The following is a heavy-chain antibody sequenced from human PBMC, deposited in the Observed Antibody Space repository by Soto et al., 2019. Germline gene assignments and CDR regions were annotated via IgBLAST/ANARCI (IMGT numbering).Heavy chain of an antibody. V-gene: IGHV4-39*01. CDR2: IYYSGTT. CDR1: LGSISGSNYY. D-gene: IGHD2-2*01. CDR3: ARHVRAWALAYCSSVTNCHGPFDR. J-gene: IGHJ5*02. Sequence: SETLSLTWTVSLGSISGSNYYGGWIRQPPGKGLEWIGSIYYSGTTDYNPSFKSRVTISVDRPKNQFSLKLSSVTAAETAVYYCARHVRAWALAYCSSVTNCHGPFDRPGQRSLVTVSS.